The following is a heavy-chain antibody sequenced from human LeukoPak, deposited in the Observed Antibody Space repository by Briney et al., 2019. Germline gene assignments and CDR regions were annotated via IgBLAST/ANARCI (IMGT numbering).Heavy chain of an antibody. CDR3: ARDALGTNYETVAGYYFDY. V-gene: IGHV3-21*01. D-gene: IGHD6-19*01. CDR1: GFTFSSYS. Sequence: GGSLRLSCAASGFTFSSYSMNWVRQAPGKGLEWVSSISTSSYNMYYADSVKGRFTISRDNAKNSLYLHMNSLRAEDTAVCYCARDALGTNYETVAGYYFDYWGQGTLVTVSS. CDR2: ISTSSYNM. J-gene: IGHJ4*02.